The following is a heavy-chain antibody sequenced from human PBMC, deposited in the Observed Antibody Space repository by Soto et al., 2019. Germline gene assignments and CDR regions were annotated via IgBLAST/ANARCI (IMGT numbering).Heavy chain of an antibody. V-gene: IGHV4-30-4*01. CDR3: ARTVTDNLYFDY. D-gene: IGHD4-4*01. CDR2: IYYSGST. J-gene: IGHJ4*02. CDR1: GGSISSGDYY. Sequence: SETLSLTCTVSGGSISSGDYYWSWIRQPPGKGLEWIGYIYYSGSTYHNPSLKSRVTISVDTSKNQFSLKLSSVTAADTAVYYCARTVTDNLYFDYWGQGTLVTVSS.